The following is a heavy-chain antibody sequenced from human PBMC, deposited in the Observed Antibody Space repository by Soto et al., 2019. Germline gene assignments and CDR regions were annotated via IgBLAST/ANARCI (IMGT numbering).Heavy chain of an antibody. Sequence: HPGGSLRLSCAASGFTFGTTDMSWVRQAPGEGLEWVSTIDGSGGITYYADSVKGRFTISRDNSRNTVYLQMNSLRGDDTALYYCVKNSGRFNTWGQGALVTVSS. CDR1: GFTFGTTD. D-gene: IGHD3-10*01. CDR2: IDGSGGIT. V-gene: IGHV3-23*01. J-gene: IGHJ5*02. CDR3: VKNSGRFNT.